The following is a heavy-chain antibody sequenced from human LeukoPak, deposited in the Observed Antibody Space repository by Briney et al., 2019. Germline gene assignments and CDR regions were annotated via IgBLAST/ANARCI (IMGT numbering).Heavy chain of an antibody. Sequence: SETLSLTCTVSGASISSRAYLWSWIRQPPGKGLEWIGYSGSTNYNPSLNGRVTISVDTSKNQFSLRLSSVTAADTAVYFCATYYAGRGGSGYWGQGTLVTVSS. CDR1: GASISSRAYL. J-gene: IGHJ4*02. V-gene: IGHV4-30-4*01. CDR2: SGST. D-gene: IGHD3-10*01. CDR3: ATYYAGRGGSGY.